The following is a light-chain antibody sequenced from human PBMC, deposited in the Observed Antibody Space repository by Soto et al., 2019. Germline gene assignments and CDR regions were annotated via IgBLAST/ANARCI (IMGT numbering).Light chain of an antibody. V-gene: IGKV1-39*01. Sequence: DIQMTQSPSSLSASVGDRVTITCRASQTISHYLNWYRQQPGKAPKLLIYAASNLESGVPSRFSGSGSGTEFTLTINSLHPEDFATYFCQQSSSGPYTFGQGTRLEIK. CDR1: QTISHY. CDR2: AAS. J-gene: IGKJ2*01. CDR3: QQSSSGPYT.